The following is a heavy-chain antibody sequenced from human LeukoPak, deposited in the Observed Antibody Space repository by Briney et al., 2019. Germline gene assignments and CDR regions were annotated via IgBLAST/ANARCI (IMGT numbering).Heavy chain of an antibody. J-gene: IGHJ5*02. CDR3: AREVVCSSTSCYPLTPHNWFDP. CDR2: ISSSGSTI. V-gene: IGHV3-11*01. D-gene: IGHD2-2*01. CDR1: GFTFSDNY. Sequence: GGSLRLSCAASGFTFSDNYMSWIRQAPGKGLEWVSYISSSGSTIYYADSVKGRFTISRDNAKNSLYLQMNSLRAEDTAVYYCAREVVCSSTSCYPLTPHNWFDPWGQGTLVTVSS.